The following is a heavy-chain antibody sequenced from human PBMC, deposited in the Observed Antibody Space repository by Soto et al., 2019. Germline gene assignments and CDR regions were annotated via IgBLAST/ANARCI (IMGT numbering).Heavy chain of an antibody. CDR2: ITSSSSYI. CDR1: GFTFSNYN. V-gene: IGHV3-21*01. J-gene: IGHJ6*03. CDR3: ASAVVVAAAEYYYYYYMDV. Sequence: GGSLRLSCAASGFTFSNYNMNWVRQAPGKGLEWVSSITSSSSYICYADSVKGRFTISRDKAKNSLYLQMHSLRAEDTAVYYCASAVVVAAAEYYYYYYMDVWGKGTTVTVSS. D-gene: IGHD2-15*01.